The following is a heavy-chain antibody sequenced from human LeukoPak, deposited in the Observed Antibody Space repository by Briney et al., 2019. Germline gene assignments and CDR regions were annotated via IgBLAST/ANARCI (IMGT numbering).Heavy chain of an antibody. V-gene: IGHV3-30*04. CDR1: GFTFSSYA. CDR3: ARDLSYYYDSSGYYSGFDY. J-gene: IGHJ4*02. CDR2: ISYDGSNK. D-gene: IGHD3-22*01. Sequence: GGSLRLSCAASGFTFSSYAVHWVRQAPGKGLEWVAVISYDGSNKYYADSVKGRFTISRDNSKNTLYLQMNSLRAEDTAVYHCARDLSYYYDSSGYYSGFDYWGQGTLVTVSS.